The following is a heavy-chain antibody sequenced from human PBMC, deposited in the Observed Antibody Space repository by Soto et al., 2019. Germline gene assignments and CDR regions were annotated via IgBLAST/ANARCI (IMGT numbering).Heavy chain of an antibody. J-gene: IGHJ6*02. Sequence: GGSLRLSCAASGFTFTNYAMNWVRQAPGKGLEWVSVISGSGESTYYADSVKGRFTISRDSSKNTLYLQMNSLRAEDTAVYFCAKDFGDIVVVVLAPYGMDVWGLGTTVTVSS. V-gene: IGHV3-23*01. CDR3: AKDFGDIVVVVLAPYGMDV. D-gene: IGHD2-15*01. CDR1: GFTFTNYA. CDR2: ISGSGEST.